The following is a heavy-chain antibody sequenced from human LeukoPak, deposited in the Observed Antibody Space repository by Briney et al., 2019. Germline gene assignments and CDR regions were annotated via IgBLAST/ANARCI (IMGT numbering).Heavy chain of an antibody. D-gene: IGHD4-23*01. V-gene: IGHV4-59*08. CDR2: IYYSGST. CDR1: GGSISSYY. Sequence: PSETLSLTCTVSGGSISSYYWSWIRQPPGKGLEWIGYIYYSGSTNYNPSLKSRVTISVDTSKNQFSLRLSSVTAADTAVYYCAGRGGNSFSYYFDYWGQGTLVTVSS. CDR3: AGRGGNSFSYYFDY. J-gene: IGHJ4*02.